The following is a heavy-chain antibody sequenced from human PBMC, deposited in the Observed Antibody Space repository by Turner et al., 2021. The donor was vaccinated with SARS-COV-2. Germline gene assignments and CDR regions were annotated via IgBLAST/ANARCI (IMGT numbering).Heavy chain of an antibody. V-gene: IGHV3-30-3*01. CDR2: ISDDGSNT. J-gene: IGHJ4*02. CDR3: ARSRSGNYYYFDY. CDR1: GFTFSSYA. Sequence: QVQLVESGGGVVQHGRSVRLSCEASGFTFSSYAMHWVRQAPGKGLEWVAVISDDGSNTYYADSVKGRFTISRDNSKNTLYLQMNSLRAEDTAVYYCARSRSGNYYYFDYWGQGTLVTISS. D-gene: IGHD1-26*01.